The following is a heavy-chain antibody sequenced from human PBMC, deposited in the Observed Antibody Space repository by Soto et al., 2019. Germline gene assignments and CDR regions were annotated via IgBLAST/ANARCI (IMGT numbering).Heavy chain of an antibody. CDR1: GFTLSSYA. CDR3: ARDRSDL. Sequence: QVQLVESGGGVVRPGRSLRLSCAASGFTLSSYAMYWVRQAPGKGLEWVAFISFDGNNGYADSVKGRFTISRDNSKNTVYLQMNSLRGEDTAVYYCARDRSDLWGQGTLVTVSS. CDR2: ISFDGNNG. J-gene: IGHJ4*02. V-gene: IGHV3-30-3*01.